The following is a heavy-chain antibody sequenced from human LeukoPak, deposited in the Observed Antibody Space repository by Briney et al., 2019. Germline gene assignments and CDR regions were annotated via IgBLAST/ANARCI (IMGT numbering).Heavy chain of an antibody. Sequence: GGSLRLSCAASGFTFSTYWMSWVRQAPGKGLEWVANIKQDGSEKYYADSVKGRFTISRDNAKNSLYLQMNSLRAEDTAVYFCARGDYYDSSGYFIDAFDIWGQGTMVTVSS. J-gene: IGHJ3*02. CDR3: ARGDYYDSSGYFIDAFDI. V-gene: IGHV3-7*01. CDR1: GFTFSTYW. D-gene: IGHD3-22*01. CDR2: IKQDGSEK.